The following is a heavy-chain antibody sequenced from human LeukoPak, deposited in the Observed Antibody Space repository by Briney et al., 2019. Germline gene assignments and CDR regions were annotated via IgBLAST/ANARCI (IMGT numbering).Heavy chain of an antibody. CDR1: GFTFSSYA. V-gene: IGHV3-23*01. D-gene: IGHD4-17*01. CDR2: ISGSGGST. CDR3: ATSTMTTLFS. J-gene: IGHJ4*02. Sequence: GGSLRLSCAVSGFTFSSYAMSWVRQAPGKGLEWVSDISGSGGSTYYADSVKGRFTISRDNAKNSLYLQMNSLRAEDTAVYYCATSTMTTLFSWGQGTLVTVSS.